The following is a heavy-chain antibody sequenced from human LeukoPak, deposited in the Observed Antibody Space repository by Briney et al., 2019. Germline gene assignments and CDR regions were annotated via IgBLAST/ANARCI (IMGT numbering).Heavy chain of an antibody. V-gene: IGHV6-1*01. Sequence: SQTLSLTCAISGDSVSSNSAAWNWIRHSPSGGLEWLGRTYYRSKWYNDYALSVESRITIIPDTSKNQFSLQLNSVTPADTAVCYCVREAPGLDFWGQGTLVTVSS. CDR3: VREAPGLDF. J-gene: IGHJ4*02. CDR1: GDSVSSNSAA. CDR2: TYYRSKWYN.